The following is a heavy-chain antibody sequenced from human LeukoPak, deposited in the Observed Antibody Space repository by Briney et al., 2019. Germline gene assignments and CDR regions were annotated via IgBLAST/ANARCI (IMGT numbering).Heavy chain of an antibody. J-gene: IGHJ4*02. CDR1: GFSFTNFW. CDR3: ARGDAFSGDH. Sequence: GGYLRLYCAVSGFSFTNFWMSWVRQAPGRGLEWVANIHPEGNEKYHVESVKGRFTISRHNTKNLLFLQMNGLRVEDTAVYYCARGDAFSGDHWGQGTLVTVSS. V-gene: IGHV3-7*04. CDR2: IHPEGNEK.